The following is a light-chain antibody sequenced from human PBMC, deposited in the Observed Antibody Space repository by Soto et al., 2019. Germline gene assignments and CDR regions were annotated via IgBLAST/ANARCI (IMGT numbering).Light chain of an antibody. V-gene: IGKV1-17*01. CDR2: GTS. CDR1: QGIGNN. J-gene: IGKJ1*01. CDR3: LQHDTYPRT. Sequence: DIQMTQSPSSLFASVGDRVTITCRASQGIGNNLGWYQQKPGKAPKRLIYGTSNLQYGAPSRFSGSGSGTEVTLTITSLQPEDFATYSCLQHDTYPRTFGPGTKVEIK.